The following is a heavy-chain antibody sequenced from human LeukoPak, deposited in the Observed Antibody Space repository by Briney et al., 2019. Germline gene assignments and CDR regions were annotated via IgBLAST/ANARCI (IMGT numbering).Heavy chain of an antibody. Sequence: SETLSLTCAVYGGSFSGYYWSWIRQPPGKGLEWIGEINHSGSTNYNPSLKSRVTISVDTSKNQFSLELSSVTAADTAVYYCAGMRITTPTVRTLDYWGQGTLVTVSS. CDR1: GGSFSGYY. J-gene: IGHJ4*02. D-gene: IGHD1-14*01. CDR2: INHSGST. CDR3: AGMRITTPTVRTLDY. V-gene: IGHV4-34*01.